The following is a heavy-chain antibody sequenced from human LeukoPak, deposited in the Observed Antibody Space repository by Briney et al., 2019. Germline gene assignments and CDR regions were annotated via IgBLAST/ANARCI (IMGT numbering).Heavy chain of an antibody. CDR3: AKGVQYYAPRGGGPDY. Sequence: GGSLRLSCAASGFTFSNYAMSWVRQAPGKGLEWVSAISGSGGSTYYADSVKGRFTISRDNSKNTLYLQMNSLRAEDTAVYYCAKGVQYYAPRGGGPDYWGQGTLVTVSS. CDR1: GFTFSNYA. V-gene: IGHV3-23*01. CDR2: ISGSGGST. D-gene: IGHD2-2*01. J-gene: IGHJ4*02.